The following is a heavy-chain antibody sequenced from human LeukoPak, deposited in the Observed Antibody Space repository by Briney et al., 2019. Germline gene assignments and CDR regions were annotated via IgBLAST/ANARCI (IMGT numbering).Heavy chain of an antibody. CDR1: GFIFSSYW. CDR3: ARRGLVPAFDI. Sequence: PGGSLRLSCTASGFIFSSYWMHWVRQAPGKGLVWLSRINSDGNITTYADSVRGRFTISRDNAKNMLYLQMSSLRVDDTAVYFCARRGLVPAFDIWGQGTVVSVTS. CDR2: INSDGNIT. D-gene: IGHD3-10*02. V-gene: IGHV3-74*01. J-gene: IGHJ3*02.